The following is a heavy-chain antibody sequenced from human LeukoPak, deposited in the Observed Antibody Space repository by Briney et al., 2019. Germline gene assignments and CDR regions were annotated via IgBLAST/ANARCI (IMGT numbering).Heavy chain of an antibody. Sequence: SETLSLTCSVSGGSMTDGDYYWGWVRQSPGTGLQWIATSYQGASLKSRVTISLDMSKNQFSLRLTSVTAADTAVYYCARIYGLYQEAMDVWGPGITVTVSS. CDR2: S. D-gene: IGHD3-16*02. CDR3: ARIYGLYQEAMDV. J-gene: IGHJ6*02. V-gene: IGHV4-39*07. CDR1: GGSMTDGDYY.